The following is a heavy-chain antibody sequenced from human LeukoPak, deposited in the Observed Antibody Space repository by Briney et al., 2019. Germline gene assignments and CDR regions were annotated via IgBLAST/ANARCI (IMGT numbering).Heavy chain of an antibody. Sequence: ASVKVSCKVSGYTLTELSMHWVRQAPGKGLEWMGGFDPEDGETIYAQKFQGRVTMTEDTSTDTAYMELSSLRSEDAAVYYCATRILTGYQVYYFDYWGQGTLVTVSS. J-gene: IGHJ4*02. CDR1: GYTLTELS. V-gene: IGHV1-24*01. D-gene: IGHD3-9*01. CDR2: FDPEDGET. CDR3: ATRILTGYQVYYFDY.